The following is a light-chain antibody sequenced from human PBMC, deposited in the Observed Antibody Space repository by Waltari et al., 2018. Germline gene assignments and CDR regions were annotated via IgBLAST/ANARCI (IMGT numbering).Light chain of an antibody. Sequence: IQMTQSPSSLSASVGDRVTITCRASQNIKNFLNWYQQKPGKAPKLLIYVASTLQSGVSSRFSGSGFGTEFTLTISSLQPEDFATYFCQQTYTALWTFGQGTKVDI. V-gene: IGKV1-39*01. CDR2: VAS. J-gene: IGKJ1*01. CDR1: QNIKNF. CDR3: QQTYTALWT.